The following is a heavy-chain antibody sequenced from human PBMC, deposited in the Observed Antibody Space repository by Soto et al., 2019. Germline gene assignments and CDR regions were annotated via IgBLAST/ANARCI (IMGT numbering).Heavy chain of an antibody. J-gene: IGHJ6*02. Sequence: LRLSCAASGFTFSNAWMSWVRQAPGKGLEWVGRIKSKTDGGTTDYAAPVKGRFTISRDDSKNTLYLQMNSLKTEDTAVYYCTTDSRQWLVREYYYYYGMDVWGQGTTVTVSS. CDR2: IKSKTDGGTT. CDR1: GFTFSNAW. V-gene: IGHV3-15*01. CDR3: TTDSRQWLVREYYYYYGMDV. D-gene: IGHD6-19*01.